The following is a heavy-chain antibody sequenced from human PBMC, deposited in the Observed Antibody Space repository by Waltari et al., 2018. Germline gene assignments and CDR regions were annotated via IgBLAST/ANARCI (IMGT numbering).Heavy chain of an antibody. CDR3: ARDIPDGDIDY. Sequence: EVQLMESGGGLVQPGESLRLSCGASGFTFNDYEMNWVRQAPGKVLEWVSYISSSGETMFYAESVQGRFTISRDNAKSALYLQMNSMRAEDTAVYYCARDIPDGDIDYWGQGTLVNVSS. D-gene: IGHD2-21*02. V-gene: IGHV3-48*03. J-gene: IGHJ4*02. CDR1: GFTFNDYE. CDR2: ISSSGETM.